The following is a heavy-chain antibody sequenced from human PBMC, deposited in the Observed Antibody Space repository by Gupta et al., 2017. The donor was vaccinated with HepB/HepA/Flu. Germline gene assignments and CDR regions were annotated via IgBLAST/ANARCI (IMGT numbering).Heavy chain of an antibody. CDR1: GYLFTSYD. CDR3: ARGGAKVDYYFYGLDV. J-gene: IGHJ6*02. CDR2: MNTNNGNT. D-gene: IGHD3-10*01. Sequence: QVHLVQSGAEVKKPGASVKVSCKTSGYLFTSYDINWVRQATGQGLEWIGFMNTNNGNTAYAQSFQGRVTVTRDSSISTVYMELRSLTSDDTAVYYCARGGAKVDYYFYGLDVWGQGTPVTVSS. V-gene: IGHV1-8*01.